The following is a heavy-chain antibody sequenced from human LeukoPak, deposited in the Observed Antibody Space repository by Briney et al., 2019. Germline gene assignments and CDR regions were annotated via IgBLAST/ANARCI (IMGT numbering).Heavy chain of an antibody. CDR1: GGSFSGYY. Sequence: TSSETLSLTCAVYGGSFSGYYWSWIRQPPGKGLEWIGEINHSGSTNYNPSLKSRVTISVDTSKNQFSLKLSSVTAADTAVYYCARWEAAADHNWFDPWGQGTLVTVSS. V-gene: IGHV4-34*01. CDR2: INHSGST. J-gene: IGHJ5*02. CDR3: ARWEAAADHNWFDP. D-gene: IGHD6-13*01.